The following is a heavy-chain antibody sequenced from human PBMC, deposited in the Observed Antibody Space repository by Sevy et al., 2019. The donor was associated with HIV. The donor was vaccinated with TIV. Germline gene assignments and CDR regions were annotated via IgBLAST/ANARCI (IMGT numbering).Heavy chain of an antibody. CDR3: ARVTTRAFDY. D-gene: IGHD4-17*01. V-gene: IGHV4-34*01. CDR1: GGSFSGYY. J-gene: IGHJ4*02. Sequence: SETLSLTCAVYGGSFSGYYWSWIRQPPGKGLEWIGEINHSGSTNYNPSLKSRVTISVDTSKNKFSLKLSSVTAADTAVYYCARVTTRAFDYWGQGTLVTVSS. CDR2: INHSGST.